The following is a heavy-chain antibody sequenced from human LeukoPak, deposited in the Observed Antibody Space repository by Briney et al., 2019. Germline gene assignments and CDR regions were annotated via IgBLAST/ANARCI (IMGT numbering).Heavy chain of an antibody. J-gene: IGHJ4*02. D-gene: IGHD3-16*02. CDR1: GGSISSYY. CDR2: IFYSGST. CDR3: TRVSIHGYSDY. V-gene: IGHV4-59*01. Sequence: SETLSLTCTVSGGSISSYYWSWMRQPPGKGLERIGYIFYSGSTKYNPSLKSRVSISVDMSRSQFSLKLNSVTAADTAMYYCTRVSIHGYSDYWGQGTLVTVSS.